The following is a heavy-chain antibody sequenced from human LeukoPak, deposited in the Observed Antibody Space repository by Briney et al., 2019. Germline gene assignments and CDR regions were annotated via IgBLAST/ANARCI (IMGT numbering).Heavy chain of an antibody. CDR1: GGSFSGYY. CDR2: INHSGST. Sequence: PSETLSLTCAVYGGSFSGYYWSWIRQPPGKGLEWIGEINHSGSTNYNPSLKSRVTISVDTSKNQFSLELSSVTAADTAVYYCARGPRYDFLDVWGKGTTVTVSS. J-gene: IGHJ6*03. D-gene: IGHD3-3*01. CDR3: ARGPRYDFLDV. V-gene: IGHV4-34*01.